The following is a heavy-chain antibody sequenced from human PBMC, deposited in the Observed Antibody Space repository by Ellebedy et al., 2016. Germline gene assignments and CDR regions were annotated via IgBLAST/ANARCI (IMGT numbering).Heavy chain of an antibody. Sequence: GESLKISXAVSGFTFSSYSFNWIRQAPGKGLEWVSHISSSGSLKFYADSLRDRFTISRDNAKNSLHLQMNSLTAEDTAVYFCTREAGGSFVDSWGQGVLVTVSS. CDR3: TREAGGSFVDS. V-gene: IGHV3-48*04. CDR2: ISSSGSLK. D-gene: IGHD1-26*01. CDR1: GFTFSSYS. J-gene: IGHJ4*02.